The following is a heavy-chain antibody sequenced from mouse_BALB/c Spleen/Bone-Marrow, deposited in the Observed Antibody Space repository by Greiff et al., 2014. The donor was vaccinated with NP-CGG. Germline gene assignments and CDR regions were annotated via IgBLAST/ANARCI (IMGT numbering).Heavy chain of an antibody. CDR2: ISDGGGYT. J-gene: IGHJ4*01. CDR3: ARSGERFGAMDY. CDR1: GFTFSDYY. Sequence: EVKLVESGGGLVKPGGSLKLFCAASGFTFSDYYMYWVRQTPEKRLEWVATISDGGGYTYYPDSVWGRFTISRDNAKNNLYLQMSSLKSEDTAMYYCARSGERFGAMDYWGQGTSVTVFS. D-gene: IGHD3-1*01. V-gene: IGHV5-4*02.